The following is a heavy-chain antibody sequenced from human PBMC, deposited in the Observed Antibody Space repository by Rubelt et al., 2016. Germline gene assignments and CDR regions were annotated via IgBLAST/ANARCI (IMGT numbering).Heavy chain of an antibody. D-gene: IGHD3-3*01. CDR1: GFTFSTAW. V-gene: IGHV3-15*01. Sequence: EVQLVESGGGVVKPGGSLRLSCAASGFTFSTAWMSWVRQAPGKGLEWVGRIKNKGDGGTIDYAAPVKGRFTISRDDSKNTVYLQMNSLKTEDTALYYCTTNFKFDIWGQGTMVTVSS. J-gene: IGHJ3*02. CDR3: TTNFKFDI. CDR2: IKNKGDGGTI.